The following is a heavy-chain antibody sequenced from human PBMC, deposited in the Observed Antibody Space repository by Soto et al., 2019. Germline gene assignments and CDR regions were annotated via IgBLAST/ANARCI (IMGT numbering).Heavy chain of an antibody. D-gene: IGHD1-1*01. Sequence: QVQLVQSGAEVKKPGSSVKVSCKASGGTLSSYRISWVRQAPGQGLEWMGGITPMFDTPNYAQKFQGRVTITADESTSTAYMERTSLRSDDTAVYYCARELGRTGADFWGQGTLVTVSS. CDR2: ITPMFDTP. V-gene: IGHV1-69*01. CDR1: GGTLSSYR. J-gene: IGHJ4*02. CDR3: ARELGRTGADF.